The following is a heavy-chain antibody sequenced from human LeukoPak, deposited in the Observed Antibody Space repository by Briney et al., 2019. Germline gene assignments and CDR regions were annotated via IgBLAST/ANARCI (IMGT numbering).Heavy chain of an antibody. V-gene: IGHV3-48*03. CDR2: ISSSGNTI. J-gene: IGHJ4*02. CDR1: GFTFSSYE. CDR3: ARERIYGDYFDY. D-gene: IGHD4-17*01. Sequence: GGSLRPSCAAFGFTFSSYEFNWVRQVPGKGLEWVSYISSSGNTIYYADSVKGRFTVSRDNAKNSLFLQMNGLRAEDTAIYYCARERIYGDYFDYWGQGALVTVSS.